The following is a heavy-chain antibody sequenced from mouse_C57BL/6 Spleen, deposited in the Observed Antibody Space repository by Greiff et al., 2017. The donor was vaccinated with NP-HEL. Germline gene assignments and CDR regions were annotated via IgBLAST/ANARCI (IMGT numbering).Heavy chain of an antibody. CDR3: ARSNDYDDQFAY. CDR1: GYTFTDYN. J-gene: IGHJ3*01. Sequence: VQLQQSGPELVKPGASVKMSCKASGYTFTDYNMHWVKQSHGKSLEWIGYINPNNGGTSYNQKFKGKATLTVNKSSSTAYMELRSLTSEDSAVYYCARSNDYDDQFAYWGQGTLVTVSA. D-gene: IGHD2-4*01. V-gene: IGHV1-22*01. CDR2: INPNNGGT.